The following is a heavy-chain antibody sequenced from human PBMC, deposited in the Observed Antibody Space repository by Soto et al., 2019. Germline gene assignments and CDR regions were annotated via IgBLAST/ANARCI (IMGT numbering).Heavy chain of an antibody. Sequence: ASVKVSCKASGYTFTSYGISWVRQAPGQGLEWMGWISAYNGNTNYAQKLQGRVTMTTDTSTSTAYMELRSLRSDDTAMYYCARGPNCSSTSCYDWSNYYFDYWGQGTLVTVSS. J-gene: IGHJ4*02. V-gene: IGHV1-18*01. CDR2: ISAYNGNT. CDR1: GYTFTSYG. CDR3: ARGPNCSSTSCYDWSNYYFDY. D-gene: IGHD2-2*01.